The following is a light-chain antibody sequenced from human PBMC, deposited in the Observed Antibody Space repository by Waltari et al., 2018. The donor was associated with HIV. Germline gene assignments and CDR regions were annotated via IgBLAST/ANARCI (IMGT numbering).Light chain of an antibody. V-gene: IGKV3-11*01. CDR1: QSVSSY. Sequence: EIVLTQSPATLSLSPGERATLSCRASQSVSSYLAWYQQKPGQAPRVLIYDTSNRATGIPARFSGSGSGTDFTLTISSLEPEDFAVYYCQHRSNWPPTFGGGTKVEIK. CDR3: QHRSNWPPT. J-gene: IGKJ4*01. CDR2: DTS.